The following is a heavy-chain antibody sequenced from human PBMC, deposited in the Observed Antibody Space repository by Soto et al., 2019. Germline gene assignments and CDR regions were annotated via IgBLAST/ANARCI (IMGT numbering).Heavy chain of an antibody. CDR1: GGSIISASHS. Sequence: QVQLQESGPRLVKPSQTLSLSCAVSGGSIISASHSWNWIRQSPGRGLEWIGHIYSSGSTYYNPSLKSRVYISVDTSNNQFSLKLTSVTAADTAVYFCAREDAARIERWFDAWGQGILVTVSS. D-gene: IGHD6-6*01. J-gene: IGHJ5*02. CDR2: IYSSGST. CDR3: AREDAARIERWFDA. V-gene: IGHV4-31*11.